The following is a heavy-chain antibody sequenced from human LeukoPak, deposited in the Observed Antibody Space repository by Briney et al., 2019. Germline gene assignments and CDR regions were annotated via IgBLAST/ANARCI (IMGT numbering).Heavy chain of an antibody. CDR2: IYTSGST. CDR3: ARASLMSSGYSRRNDAFDI. D-gene: IGHD3-22*01. CDR1: GGSISSGSYY. V-gene: IGHV4-61*02. J-gene: IGHJ3*02. Sequence: PSETLSLTCTVSGGSISSGSYYWSWIRQPAGKGLEWIGRIYTSGSTNYNPSLKSRVTISVDTSKNQFSLKLSSVTAADTAVYYCARASLMSSGYSRRNDAFDIWGQGTMVTVSS.